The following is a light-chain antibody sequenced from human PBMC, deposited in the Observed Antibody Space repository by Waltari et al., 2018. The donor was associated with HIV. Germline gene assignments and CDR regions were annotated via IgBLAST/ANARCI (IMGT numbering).Light chain of an antibody. CDR2: RND. J-gene: IGLJ3*02. CDR3: STWDNSLSHWV. V-gene: IGLV1-47*01. CDR1: ISNLGGNF. Sequence: QSVVTQPPSASGTPGQNISISCSGDISNLGGNFVYWYQQRPGMAPRLLIYRNDQRPSGVPDRVSGAKSATSASLAISGLRSEDEADYHCSTWDNSLSHWVFGGGTKVTVL.